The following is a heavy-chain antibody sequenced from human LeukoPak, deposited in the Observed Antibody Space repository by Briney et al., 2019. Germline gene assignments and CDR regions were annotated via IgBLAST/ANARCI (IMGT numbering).Heavy chain of an antibody. J-gene: IGHJ6*03. Sequence: GASVNVSCKASGYTFTSYYLHWVRQAPGQGLECMGIINPRGGSTTYAQNFQGRVTMTRDTSTSTLYMELSGLRSEDTAVYYCARSYGSYYMDVWGKGTTVTVSS. CDR1: GYTFTSYY. CDR2: INPRGGST. V-gene: IGHV1-46*01. D-gene: IGHD3-10*01. CDR3: ARSYGSYYMDV.